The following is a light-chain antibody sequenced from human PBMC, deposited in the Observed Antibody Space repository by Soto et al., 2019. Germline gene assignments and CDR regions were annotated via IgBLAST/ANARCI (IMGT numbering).Light chain of an antibody. J-gene: IGLJ3*02. V-gene: IGLV2-18*02. CDR3: SSYTSSGTWV. CDR2: QVS. CDR1: SSDVGSYNR. Sequence: QSVLTQPPSVSGPPGQSVTISCTGTSSDVGSYNRVSWYQQPPGTAPKLMICQVSNRPSGVPDRFSGSKSGNTASLTISGLQAEDEADYYCSSYTSSGTWVFGGGTKVTVL.